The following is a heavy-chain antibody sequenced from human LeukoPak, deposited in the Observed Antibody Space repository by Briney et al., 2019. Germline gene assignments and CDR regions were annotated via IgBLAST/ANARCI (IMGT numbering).Heavy chain of an antibody. J-gene: IGHJ4*02. CDR2: IKQDGSEK. D-gene: IGHD6-13*01. CDR3: ARGFGSSSWTAFDY. Sequence: GGSLRLSCAASGFTFSSYWMSWVRQAPGKGLEWVANIKQDGSEKYYVDSVKGRFTISRDNAKNSLYLQMNSLRAEDTAVYYCARGFGSSSWTAFDYWGQGTLVTVSS. CDR1: GFTFSSYW. V-gene: IGHV3-7*01.